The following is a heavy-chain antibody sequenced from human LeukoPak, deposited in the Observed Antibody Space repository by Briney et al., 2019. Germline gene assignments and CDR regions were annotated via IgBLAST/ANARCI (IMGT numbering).Heavy chain of an antibody. J-gene: IGHJ4*02. CDR1: GFTFSSYS. Sequence: GGSLRLSCAASGFTFSSYSVNWVRQAPGKGLEWVSSISSSSSYIYYADSVKGRFTISRDNAKNSLYLQMNSLRAEDTAVYYCARASMAFYFDYWGQGTLVTVSS. CDR3: ARASMAFYFDY. D-gene: IGHD2/OR15-2a*01. CDR2: ISSSSSYI. V-gene: IGHV3-21*03.